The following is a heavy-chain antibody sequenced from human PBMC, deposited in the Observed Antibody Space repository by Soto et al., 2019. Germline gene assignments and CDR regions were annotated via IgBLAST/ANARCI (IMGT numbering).Heavy chain of an antibody. D-gene: IGHD6-6*01. V-gene: IGHV5-51*01. Sequence: GESLKISCKGSGYSFTSYWIGWVRQMPGKGLEWMGIIYPGDSDTRYSPSFQGQVTISADKSISTAYLQWSSLKASDTAMYYCARIAARYYYSYGMDVWGQGTTVTVSS. J-gene: IGHJ6*02. CDR1: GYSFTSYW. CDR2: IYPGDSDT. CDR3: ARIAARYYYSYGMDV.